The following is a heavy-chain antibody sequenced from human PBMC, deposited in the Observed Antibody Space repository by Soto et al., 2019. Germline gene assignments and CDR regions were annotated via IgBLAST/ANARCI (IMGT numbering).Heavy chain of an antibody. CDR3: AREVSSTRPDYYYYYGMDV. CDR1: GFSFSTYN. J-gene: IGHJ6*02. CDR2: IDASSTHI. Sequence: PGGSLRLSCAASGFSFSTYNMNWVRQAPGKGLEWVSSIDASSTHIYYADSVKGRFTISRDNGKSSLYLQMNSLRAEDTAVYYCAREVSSTRPDYYYYYGMDVWGQGTTVTVSS. D-gene: IGHD2-2*01. V-gene: IGHV3-21*01.